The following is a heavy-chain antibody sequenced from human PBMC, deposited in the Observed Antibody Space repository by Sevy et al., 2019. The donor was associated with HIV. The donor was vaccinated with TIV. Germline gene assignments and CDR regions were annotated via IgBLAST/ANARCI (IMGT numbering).Heavy chain of an antibody. V-gene: IGHV1-8*03. D-gene: IGHD3-22*01. CDR3: ARVRGITMITGGAFDI. CDR2: MNPNSGNT. J-gene: IGHJ3*02. CDR1: GYTFTSYD. Sequence: ASVKVSCKASGYTFTSYDINWVRQATGQGLEWMGWMNPNSGNTGYAQKFRGRVTITRNTSISTAYMELSSLRSEDTAVYYCARVRGITMITGGAFDIWGQGTMVTVSS.